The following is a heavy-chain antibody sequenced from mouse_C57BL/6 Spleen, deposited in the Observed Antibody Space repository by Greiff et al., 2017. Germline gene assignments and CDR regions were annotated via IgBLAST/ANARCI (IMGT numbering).Heavy chain of an antibody. CDR1: GFNFSSYA. J-gene: IGHJ3*01. CDR2: ISDGGGDT. CDR3: AREGGYPFDY. V-gene: IGHV5-4*01. D-gene: IGHD2-2*01. Sequence: EVHLVESGGGLVKPGGSLKLSCAASGFNFSSYAMSWVRQTPEQRLEWVGTISDGGGDTYYPANVKGRFTISTDNAKNNLYLQMSHLKSEDTAMYYGAREGGYPFDYWGQGTLVTVSA.